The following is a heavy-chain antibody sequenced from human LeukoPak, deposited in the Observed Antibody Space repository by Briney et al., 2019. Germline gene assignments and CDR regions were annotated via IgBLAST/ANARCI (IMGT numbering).Heavy chain of an antibody. CDR2: MNPNSGNT. V-gene: IGHV1-8*03. Sequence: ASVKVSCKASGYTFTGYYMHWVRQATGQGLEWMGWMNPNSGNTGYAQKFQGRVTITRNTSISTAYMELSSLRSEDTAVYYCARVRYSYGWVPELDAFDIWGQGTMVTVSS. J-gene: IGHJ3*02. D-gene: IGHD5-18*01. CDR1: GYTFTGYY. CDR3: ARVRYSYGWVPELDAFDI.